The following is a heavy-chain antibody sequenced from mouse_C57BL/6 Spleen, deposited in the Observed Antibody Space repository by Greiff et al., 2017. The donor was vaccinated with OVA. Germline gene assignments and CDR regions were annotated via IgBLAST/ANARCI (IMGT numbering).Heavy chain of an antibody. Sequence: QVQLQPPGAELVRPGSSVKLSCKASGYTFTRYWMHWVKQRPIQGLEWIGNIDPSDSETHYNQKFKDKATLTVDKSSSTAYMQLSSLTSEDSAVYYCAIYYDYDGAWFAYWGQGTLVTVSA. CDR2: IDPSDSET. CDR1: GYTFTRYW. V-gene: IGHV1-52*01. D-gene: IGHD2-4*01. CDR3: AIYYDYDGAWFAY. J-gene: IGHJ3*01.